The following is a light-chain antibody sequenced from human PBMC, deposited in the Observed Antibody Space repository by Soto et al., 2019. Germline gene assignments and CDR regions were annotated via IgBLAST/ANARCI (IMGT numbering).Light chain of an antibody. J-gene: IGLJ2*01. Sequence: QAVVTQEPSLTVSPWRTVILTCPTITGSVTSGYYPNWFQQKPGQAPRALIYSTNNKYSWTPARFSGSLLGGKAALTLSGVQPEDEADYYCLLYYGGQLGVFGGGTKVTVL. CDR1: TGSVTSGYY. CDR3: LLYYGGQLGV. V-gene: IGLV7-43*01. CDR2: STN.